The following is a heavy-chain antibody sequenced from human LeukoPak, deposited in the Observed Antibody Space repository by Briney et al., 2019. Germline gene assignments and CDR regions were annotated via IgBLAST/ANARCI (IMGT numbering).Heavy chain of an antibody. CDR3: ARNAARRVGGTDY. CDR1: GFTFSNYW. V-gene: IGHV3-74*01. D-gene: IGHD1-26*01. Sequence: QPGGSLRLSCAASGFTFSNYWMHWVRQAPGKGLVWVSRINSDGSSTTYADSVKGRFTISRDNAKNTVYLQMNSLRAEDTAVYYCARNAARRVGGTDYWGQGTLVTVSS. CDR2: INSDGSST. J-gene: IGHJ4*02.